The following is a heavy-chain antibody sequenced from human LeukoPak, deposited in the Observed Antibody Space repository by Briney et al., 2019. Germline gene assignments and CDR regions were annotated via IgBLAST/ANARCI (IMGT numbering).Heavy chain of an antibody. CDR1: GGTFSSYA. CDR2: INPNSGGT. V-gene: IGHV1-2*02. J-gene: IGHJ4*02. Sequence: ASVKVSCKASGGTFSSYAISWVRQAPGQGLEWMGGINPNSGGTNYAQKFQGRVTMTRDTSISTAYMELSRLRSDDTAVYYCTREPYNWNYDYWGQGTLVTVSS. D-gene: IGHD1-7*01. CDR3: TREPYNWNYDY.